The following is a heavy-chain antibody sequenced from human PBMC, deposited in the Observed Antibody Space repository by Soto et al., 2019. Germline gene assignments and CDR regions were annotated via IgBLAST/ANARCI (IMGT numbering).Heavy chain of an antibody. CDR2: TYYRSKWYN. J-gene: IGHJ4*02. D-gene: IGHD3-22*01. CDR3: ARGFTTLLSNSFNY. V-gene: IGHV6-1*01. CDR1: GDSVSSNSAA. Sequence: PSQSLSLTCAISGDSVSSNSAAWNWIRQSPSRGLEWLGRTYYRSKWYNDYAVSVKSRITINPDTSKNQFSLQLNSVTPEDTAVYYCARGFTTLLSNSFNYWGQGXLVTVYS.